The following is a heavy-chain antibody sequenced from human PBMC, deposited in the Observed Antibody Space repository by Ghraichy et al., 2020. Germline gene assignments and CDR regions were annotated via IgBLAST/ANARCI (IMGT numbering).Heavy chain of an antibody. D-gene: IGHD6-6*01. V-gene: IGHV4-34*01. Sequence: SETLSLTCAVYGGSFSGYYWSWIRQPPGKGLEWIGEINHSGSTNYNPSLKSRVTISVDTSKNQFSLKLSSVTAADTAVYYCASGGSSSHRKNYYYYYYMDVWGKGTTVTVSS. CDR3: ASGGSSSHRKNYYYYYYMDV. CDR1: GGSFSGYY. CDR2: INHSGST. J-gene: IGHJ6*03.